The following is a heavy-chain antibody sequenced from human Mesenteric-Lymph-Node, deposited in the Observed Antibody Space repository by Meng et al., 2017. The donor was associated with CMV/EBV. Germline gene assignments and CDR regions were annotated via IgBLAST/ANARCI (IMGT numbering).Heavy chain of an antibody. D-gene: IGHD3-3*01. CDR1: GFTFSDYG. CDR3: AKRVSGYYTFFDY. V-gene: IGHV3-23*03. CDR2: IYSGVSGT. Sequence: GGSLRLSCVASGFTFSDYGMSWVRQAPGKGLEWVSAIYSGVSGTYYAGSVEGRFTISRDDSRNTLYLQMNSLRADDTAVYYCAKRVSGYYTFFDYWGQGTLVTVSS. J-gene: IGHJ4*02.